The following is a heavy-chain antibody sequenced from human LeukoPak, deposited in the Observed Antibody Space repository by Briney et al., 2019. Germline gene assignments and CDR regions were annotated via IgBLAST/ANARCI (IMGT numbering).Heavy chain of an antibody. CDR1: GFTFSSYA. CDR2: ISYDGSNK. D-gene: IGHD4-17*01. Sequence: GGSLRLSCAASGFTFSSYAMHWVRQAPGKGLEWVAVISYDGSNKYYADSVKGRFTISRDNSKNTLYLQMNSLRAEDTAVYYCARPDDYGDYWHFDYWGQGTLVTVPS. CDR3: ARPDDYGDYWHFDY. V-gene: IGHV3-30-3*01. J-gene: IGHJ4*02.